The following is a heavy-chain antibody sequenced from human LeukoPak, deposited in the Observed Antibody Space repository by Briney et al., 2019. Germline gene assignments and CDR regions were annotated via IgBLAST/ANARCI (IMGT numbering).Heavy chain of an antibody. D-gene: IGHD2-2*01. CDR3: AREVPLGYCSSTSCYGWFDP. J-gene: IGHJ5*02. CDR1: GFTVSSNY. V-gene: IGHV3-53*01. Sequence: GGSLRLSCAASGFTVSSNYMSWVRQAPGKGLEWVSVIYSGGSTYYTDSVKGRFTISRDNSKNTLYLQMNSLRAEDTAVYYCAREVPLGYCSSTSCYGWFDPWGQGTLVTVSS. CDR2: IYSGGST.